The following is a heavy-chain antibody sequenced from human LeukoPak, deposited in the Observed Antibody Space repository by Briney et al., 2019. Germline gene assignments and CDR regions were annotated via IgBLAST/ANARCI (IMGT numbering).Heavy chain of an antibody. Sequence: SETLSLTCTVSGGSISSYYWSWIRQPPGKGLEWIGYIYYSGSTNYNPSLKSRVTISVDTSKNQFSLKLSSVTAADTVVYYCARALYGDYYFDYWGQGTLVTVSS. J-gene: IGHJ4*02. D-gene: IGHD4-17*01. CDR1: GGSISSYY. V-gene: IGHV4-59*01. CDR3: ARALYGDYYFDY. CDR2: IYYSGST.